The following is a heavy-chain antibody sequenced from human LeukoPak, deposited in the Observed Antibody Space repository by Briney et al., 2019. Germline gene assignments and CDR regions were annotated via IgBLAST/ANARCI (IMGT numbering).Heavy chain of an antibody. CDR3: ARVGSYGYVDY. V-gene: IGHV4-34*01. CDR2: INHSGST. CDR1: GGSFSNYY. Sequence: SETLSLTCAVYGGSFSNYYWSCIRQPPGKGLEWIGEINHSGSTNYNPSLKSRVTISVDKSKNQFSLKLSSVTAADTAVYYCARVGSYGYVDYWGQGTLVTVSS. J-gene: IGHJ4*02. D-gene: IGHD5-18*01.